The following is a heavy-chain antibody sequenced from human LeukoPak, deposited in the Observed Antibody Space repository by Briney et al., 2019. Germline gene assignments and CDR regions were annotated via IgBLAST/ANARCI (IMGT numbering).Heavy chain of an antibody. Sequence: GGSLRLSCAASGFTFSSYAMSWVRQAPGKGLEWVSAISGTGGSTFYADSVKGRFTISRDNSKNTLYLQMNSLRAEDTAIYYCAKVADTSGYYYSDYWGQGTLVTVSS. CDR3: AKVADTSGYYYSDY. D-gene: IGHD3-22*01. CDR1: GFTFSSYA. CDR2: ISGTGGST. V-gene: IGHV3-23*01. J-gene: IGHJ4*02.